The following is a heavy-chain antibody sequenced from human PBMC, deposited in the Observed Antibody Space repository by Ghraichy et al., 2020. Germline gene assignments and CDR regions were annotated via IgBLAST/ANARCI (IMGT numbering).Heavy chain of an antibody. J-gene: IGHJ4*02. CDR3: ARDHLIVVVPAAGVIGDY. CDR2: IKQDGSEK. CDR1: GFTFSSYW. D-gene: IGHD2-2*01. V-gene: IGHV3-7*03. Sequence: SCAASGFTFSSYWMSWVRQAPGKGLEWVANIKQDGSEKYYVDSVKGRFTISRDNAKNSLYLQMNSLRAEDTAVYYCARDHLIVVVPAAGVIGDYWGQGTLVTGSS.